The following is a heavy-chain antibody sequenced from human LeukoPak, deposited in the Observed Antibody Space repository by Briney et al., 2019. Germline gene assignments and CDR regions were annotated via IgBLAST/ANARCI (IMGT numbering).Heavy chain of an antibody. D-gene: IGHD2-15*01. CDR3: GSCYTNNWFDP. V-gene: IGHV1-3*01. CDR1: GYTFTSYA. Sequence: ASVKVSCKASGYTFTSYAMHWVRQAPGRRLEWMGWINAGNGNTKYSQKFQGRVTITRDTSASTAYMDTAVYYCARARYCSGGSCYTNNWFDPWGQGTLVTVSS. J-gene: IGHJ5*02. CDR2: INAGNGNT.